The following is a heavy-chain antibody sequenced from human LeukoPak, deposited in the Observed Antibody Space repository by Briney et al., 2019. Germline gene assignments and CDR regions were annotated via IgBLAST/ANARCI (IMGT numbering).Heavy chain of an antibody. CDR2: IIPIFGTT. Sequence: SVKVSCKASGGTFNSYAISWVRQAPGQGLEWMGGIIPIFGTTNYARKFRGRVTLTADKSTRTAYMELSSLRSEDTAVYYCARVKTMIIVVSLFDYWGQGTLVTVSS. CDR3: ARVKTMIIVVSLFDY. V-gene: IGHV1-69*06. CDR1: GGTFNSYA. D-gene: IGHD3-22*01. J-gene: IGHJ4*02.